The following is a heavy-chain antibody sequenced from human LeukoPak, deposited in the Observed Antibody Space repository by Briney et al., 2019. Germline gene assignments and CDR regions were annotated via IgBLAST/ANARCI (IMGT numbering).Heavy chain of an antibody. V-gene: IGHV4-59*01. Sequence: SETLSLTCTVAVDSISSYYCNWIRRPPGKGLEWNGYIYYRGSTNYNPSLKSRITMSVDTSKNQFSLNLGSVTAAAPPVYYCAREPLGDYGANSAFDYWGQGTLVTVSS. CDR3: AREPLGDYGANSAFDY. J-gene: IGHJ4*02. D-gene: IGHD4-23*01. CDR1: VDSISSYY. CDR2: IYYRGST.